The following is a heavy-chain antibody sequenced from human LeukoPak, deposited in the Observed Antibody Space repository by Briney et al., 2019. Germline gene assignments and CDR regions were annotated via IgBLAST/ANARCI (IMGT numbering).Heavy chain of an antibody. J-gene: IGHJ4*02. CDR1: GYTLTELS. CDR2: FDPEDGET. Sequence: ASVKVSCKVSGYTLTELSMHWVRQAPGKGLEWMGGFDPEDGETIYAQKFQGRVTITADKSTSTAYMELSSLRSEDTAVYYCARIGGNSGGYWGQGTLVTVSS. D-gene: IGHD4-23*01. V-gene: IGHV1-24*01. CDR3: ARIGGNSGGY.